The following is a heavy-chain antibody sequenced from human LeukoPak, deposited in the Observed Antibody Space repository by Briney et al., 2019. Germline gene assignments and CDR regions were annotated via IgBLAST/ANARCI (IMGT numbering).Heavy chain of an antibody. D-gene: IGHD3-9*01. CDR2: INPNTGGT. CDR1: GYTFSGYY. CDR3: ARVVDILTGHDTALDY. J-gene: IGHJ4*02. V-gene: IGHV1-2*02. Sequence: ASVKVSCKASGYTFSGYYIHWVRQAPGQGLEWMGWINPNTGGTNFAQNFQGRVTMSTVTSISTAYMELSRLRSDDTAVYYCARVVDILTGHDTALDYWGQGTLVTVSS.